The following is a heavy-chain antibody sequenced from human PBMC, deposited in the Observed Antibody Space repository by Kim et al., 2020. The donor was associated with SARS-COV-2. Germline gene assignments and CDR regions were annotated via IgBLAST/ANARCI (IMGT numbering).Heavy chain of an antibody. Sequence: GGSLRLSCAASGFTFSSYEMNWVRQAPGKGLEWVSYISSSGSTIYYADSVKGRFTISRDNAKNSLYLQMNSLRAEDTAVYYCARAYYYDSSGYYAGWYFDLWGRGTLVTVSS. CDR3: ARAYYYDSSGYYAGWYFDL. V-gene: IGHV3-48*03. CDR2: ISSSGSTI. D-gene: IGHD3-22*01. CDR1: GFTFSSYE. J-gene: IGHJ2*01.